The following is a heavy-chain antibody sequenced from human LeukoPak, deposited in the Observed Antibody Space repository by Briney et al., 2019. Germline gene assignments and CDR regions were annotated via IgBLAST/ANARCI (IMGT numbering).Heavy chain of an antibody. CDR3: ARDIVGISNTRGFDF. CDR1: GYTFASYL. J-gene: IGHJ4*02. V-gene: IGHV1-46*01. Sequence: GASVKVSCKASGYTFASYLLHWVRQAPGQGLEWMEFIYPTSGTTSYAQDFQGRVTMTRDTSTSTVYMDLNSLRSEDTAVYYCARDIVGISNTRGFDFWGQGSLVTVSS. CDR2: IYPTSGTT. D-gene: IGHD2-21*01.